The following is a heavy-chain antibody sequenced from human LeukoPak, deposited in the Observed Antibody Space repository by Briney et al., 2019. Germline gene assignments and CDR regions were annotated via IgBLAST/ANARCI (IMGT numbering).Heavy chain of an antibody. Sequence: SETLSLTCAVYGGSFSGYYWSWIRQPPRKGLEWIGEINHSGSTNYNPSLKSRVTISVDTSKNQFSLKLSSVTAADTTVYYCARGLSSGMDVWGKGTTVTVSS. CDR2: INHSGST. CDR3: ARGLSSGMDV. V-gene: IGHV4-34*01. CDR1: GGSFSGYY. J-gene: IGHJ6*04.